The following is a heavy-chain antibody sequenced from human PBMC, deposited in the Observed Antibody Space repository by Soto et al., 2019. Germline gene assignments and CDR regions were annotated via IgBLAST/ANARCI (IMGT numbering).Heavy chain of an antibody. D-gene: IGHD6-19*01. J-gene: IGHJ5*02. CDR2: IYYSGST. CDR3: ARSYSSGWYHTPLNWFDP. Sequence: SETLSLTCTVSGGSISSGDYYWSWIRQPPGKGLEWIGYIYYSGSTYYNPSLKSRVTISVDTSKNQFSLKLSSVTAADTAVYYCARSYSSGWYHTPLNWFDPWGQGTLVTVSS. V-gene: IGHV4-30-4*01. CDR1: GGSISSGDYY.